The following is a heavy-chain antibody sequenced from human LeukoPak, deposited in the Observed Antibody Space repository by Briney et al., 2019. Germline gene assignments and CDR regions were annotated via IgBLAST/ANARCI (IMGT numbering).Heavy chain of an antibody. V-gene: IGHV4-38-2*02. D-gene: IGHD6-13*01. CDR3: ACYSSSPEGDWFDP. J-gene: IGHJ5*02. CDR2: IYHSGST. CDR1: GYSISSGYY. Sequence: PSETLSLTCTVSGYSISSGYYWGWIRQPPGKGLEWIGSIYHSGSTYYNPSLKSRVTISVDTSKNQFSLRLSSVTAADTAVYYCACYSSSPEGDWFDPWSQGTLVTVSS.